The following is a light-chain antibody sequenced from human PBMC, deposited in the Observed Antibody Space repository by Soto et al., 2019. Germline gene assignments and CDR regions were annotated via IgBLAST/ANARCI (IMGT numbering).Light chain of an antibody. V-gene: IGKV3-15*01. CDR3: QQYRSWPRT. Sequence: EIVMTQSPATLSVSPGERATLSCRASQSVSSHIVWYQQKAGQAPRRLIFGASTRATGIPARFSGSGSGTEFTLTISSLQSEDFGVYYCQQYRSWPRTFGQGTKVEIK. J-gene: IGKJ1*01. CDR1: QSVSSH. CDR2: GAS.